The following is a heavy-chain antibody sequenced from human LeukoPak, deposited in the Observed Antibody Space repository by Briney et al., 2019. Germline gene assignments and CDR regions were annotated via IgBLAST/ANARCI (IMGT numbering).Heavy chain of an antibody. CDR2: IIPIFGTA. D-gene: IGHD6-13*01. V-gene: IGHV1-69*01. Sequence: GSSVKVSCKASGGTCSSCAISWVRQAPGQGLEWMGGIIPIFGTANYAQKFQGRVTITADESTSTAYMELSSLRPEDTAVYYCARENSNVEQQLVPENWFDPWGQGTLVTVSS. CDR3: ARENSNVEQQLVPENWFDP. CDR1: GGTCSSCA. J-gene: IGHJ5*02.